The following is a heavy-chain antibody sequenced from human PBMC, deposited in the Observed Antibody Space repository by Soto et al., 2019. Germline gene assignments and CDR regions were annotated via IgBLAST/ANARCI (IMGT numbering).Heavy chain of an antibody. V-gene: IGHV1-2*02. CDR1: GYTFTGYY. J-gene: IGHJ4*02. CDR2: INPNSGGT. Sequence: ASVNVSCKSSGYTFTGYYIHWGRQAPGQGLECMGWINPNSGGTNYAQKFQGRVTMTRDTSISTAYMELSRLRSDDTAVYYCARVGGYAKTELSFDYWGQGTLVTVSS. CDR3: ARVGGYAKTELSFDY. D-gene: IGHD5-12*01.